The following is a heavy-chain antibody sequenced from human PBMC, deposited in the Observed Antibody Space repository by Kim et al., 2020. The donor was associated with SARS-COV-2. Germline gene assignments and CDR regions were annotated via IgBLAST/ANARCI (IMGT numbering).Heavy chain of an antibody. CDR2: GGT. D-gene: IGHD4-17*01. V-gene: IGHV1-2*02. J-gene: IGHJ4*02. CDR3: ARNYGDLDV. Sequence: GGTEYAPKFQGRLSVTRDTSISTTYMELSRLTSDDTAVYYCARNYGDLDVWGQGTLVTVSS.